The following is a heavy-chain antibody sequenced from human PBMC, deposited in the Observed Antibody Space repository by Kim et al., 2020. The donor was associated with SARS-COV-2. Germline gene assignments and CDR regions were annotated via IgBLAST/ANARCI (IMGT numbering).Heavy chain of an antibody. CDR3: AKGQLGLYSSSPFDY. Sequence: GGSLRLSCAASGFTFDDYAMHWVRQAPGKGLEWVSGISWNSGSIGYADSVKGRFTISRDNAKNSLYLQMNSLRAEDTALYYCAKGQLGLYSSSPFDYWGQGTLVTVSS. CDR2: ISWNSGSI. V-gene: IGHV3-9*01. J-gene: IGHJ4*02. D-gene: IGHD6-13*01. CDR1: GFTFDDYA.